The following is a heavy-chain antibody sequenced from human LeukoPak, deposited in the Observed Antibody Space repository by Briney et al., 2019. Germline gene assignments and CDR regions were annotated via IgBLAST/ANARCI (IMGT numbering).Heavy chain of an antibody. CDR1: GGSISSYY. CDR2: IYYSGST. Sequence: SETLSLTCTVSGGSISSYYWSWIRQPPGKGLEWIGYIYYSGSTNYNPSLKSRVTISVATSKNQFSLKLSSVTAADTAVYYCAREIVGATTFDYWGQGTLVTVSS. J-gene: IGHJ4*02. D-gene: IGHD1-26*01. V-gene: IGHV4-59*01. CDR3: AREIVGATTFDY.